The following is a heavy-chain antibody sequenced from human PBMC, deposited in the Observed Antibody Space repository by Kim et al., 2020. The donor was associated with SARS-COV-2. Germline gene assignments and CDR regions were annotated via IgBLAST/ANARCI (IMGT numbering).Heavy chain of an antibody. CDR2: IIPIFGTA. V-gene: IGHV1-69*01. Sequence: SVKVSCKASGGTFSSYAISWVRQAPGQGLEWMGGIIPIFGTANYAQKFQGRVTITADESTSTAYMELSSLRSEDTAVYYCASGVLERSGSYYNISGYYYGMDVWGQGTTVTVSS. J-gene: IGHJ6*02. CDR3: ASGVLERSGSYYNISGYYYGMDV. D-gene: IGHD3-10*01. CDR1: GGTFSSYA.